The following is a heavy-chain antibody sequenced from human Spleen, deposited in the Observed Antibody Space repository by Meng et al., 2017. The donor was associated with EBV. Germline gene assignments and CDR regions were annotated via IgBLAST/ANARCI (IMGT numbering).Heavy chain of an antibody. CDR3: ARGASGNYYYFDS. D-gene: IGHD3-10*01. CDR2: ISYDGNSK. V-gene: IGHV3-30-3*01. J-gene: IGHJ4*02. CDR1: GFTCSKCA. Sequence: QVHLAEAGGGVVQPGRSLRLSCAASGFTCSKCAMHWVRQAPGKGPEWVAVISYDGNSKYYADFVKGRFTISRDNSKNTLFLQMSSLRDEDTAVHYCARGASGNYYYFDSWGQGTLVTVSS.